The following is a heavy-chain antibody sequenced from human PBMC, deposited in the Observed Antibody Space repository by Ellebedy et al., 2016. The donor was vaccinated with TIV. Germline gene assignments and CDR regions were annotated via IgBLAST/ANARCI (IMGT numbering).Heavy chain of an antibody. J-gene: IGHJ4*02. CDR1: GGSISSYY. CDR2: IYYSGST. V-gene: IGHV4-59*01. CDR3: ARLRDSGYDVHFDY. Sequence: SETLSLTCTVSGGSISSYYWSWIRQPPGKGLEWIGYIYYSGSTNYNPSLKSRVTISVDTSKNQFSLKLSSVTAADTAVYYCARLRDSGYDVHFDYWGQGTLVTVSS. D-gene: IGHD5-12*01.